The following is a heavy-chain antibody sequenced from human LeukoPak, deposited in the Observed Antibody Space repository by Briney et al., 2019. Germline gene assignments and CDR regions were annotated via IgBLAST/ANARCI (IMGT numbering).Heavy chain of an antibody. V-gene: IGHV1-58*01. J-gene: IGHJ4*02. D-gene: IGHD3-22*01. Sequence: SVKLSCKASGFTFTSSAVQWVRQARGQRLEWIRCILVGSGNKNYAQKFQERVTITRDMSTSTAYMELSSLRSEDTAVYYCAASPDYYDSSGYSYYFDYWGQGTLVTVSS. CDR1: GFTFTSSA. CDR3: AASPDYYDSSGYSYYFDY. CDR2: ILVGSGNK.